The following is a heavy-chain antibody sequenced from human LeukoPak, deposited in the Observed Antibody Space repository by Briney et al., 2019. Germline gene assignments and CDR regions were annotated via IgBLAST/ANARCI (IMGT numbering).Heavy chain of an antibody. CDR3: ARRRDSDGYYRWFDP. CDR2: IYYSEST. V-gene: IGHV4-30-4*08. Sequence: SETLSLTCTVSGDSISSGHYYWSWIRQPPGKGLEWIGYIYYSESTNYNPSLKSRVTISVDTSKNQFSLKLTSVTAADTAVYYCARRRDSDGYYRWFDPWGQGTLVTVSS. D-gene: IGHD3-22*01. CDR1: GDSISSGHYY. J-gene: IGHJ5*02.